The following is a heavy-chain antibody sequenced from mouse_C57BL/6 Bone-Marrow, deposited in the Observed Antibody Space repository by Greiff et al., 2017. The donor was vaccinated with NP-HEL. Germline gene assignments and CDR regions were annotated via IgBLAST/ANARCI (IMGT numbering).Heavy chain of an antibody. D-gene: IGHD1-1*01. Sequence: QVQLQQPGAELVKPGASVKLSCKASGYTFTSYWMHWVKQRPGQGLEWIGMIHPNSGSTNYNEKFKSKATLTVDKSSSTAYMQLSSLTSEDSAVYYCAKKGPITTVVAYWYFDVWGTGTTVTVSS. CDR3: AKKGPITTVVAYWYFDV. J-gene: IGHJ1*03. CDR1: GYTFTSYW. CDR2: IHPNSGST. V-gene: IGHV1-64*01.